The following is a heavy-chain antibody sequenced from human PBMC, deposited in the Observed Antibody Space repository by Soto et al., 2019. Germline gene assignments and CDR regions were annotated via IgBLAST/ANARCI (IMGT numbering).Heavy chain of an antibody. D-gene: IGHD6-6*01. Sequence: SVNVSCKTSGYAFTSYGISWVRQAPGQGLQWMGWIAPYIGKTNYAQDLQGRVTMTTDTSTTTAYMEVRGLTSDDTAMYYCARGGSSCYYYGMEVSGKGITVSVSA. CDR3: ARGGSSCYYYGMEV. V-gene: IGHV1-18*04. J-gene: IGHJ6*04. CDR1: GYAFTSYG. CDR2: IAPYIGKT.